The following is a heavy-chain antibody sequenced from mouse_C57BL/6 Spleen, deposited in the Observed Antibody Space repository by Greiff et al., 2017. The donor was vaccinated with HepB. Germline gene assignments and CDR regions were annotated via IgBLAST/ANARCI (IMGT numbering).Heavy chain of an antibody. CDR1: GYAFSSYW. CDR2: IYPGDGDT. Sequence: VQLQQSGAELVKPGASVKISCKASGYAFSSYWMNWVKQRPGKGLEWIGQIYPGDGDTNYNGKFKGKATLTADKSSSTAYMQLSSLTSEDSAVYFCARSYGSSSSWFAYWGQGTLVTVSA. D-gene: IGHD1-1*01. J-gene: IGHJ3*01. V-gene: IGHV1-80*01. CDR3: ARSYGSSSSWFAY.